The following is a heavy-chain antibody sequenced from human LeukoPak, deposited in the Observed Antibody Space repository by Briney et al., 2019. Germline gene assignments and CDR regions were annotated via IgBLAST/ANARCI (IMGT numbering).Heavy chain of an antibody. Sequence: ASVKVSCKASGYTFTSYGISWVRQATGQGLEWMGWMNPNSGNTGYAQKFQGRVTITRNTSISTAYMELSSLRSEDTAVYYCARGPQGELGGAFDIWGQGTMVTVSS. D-gene: IGHD1-26*01. CDR2: MNPNSGNT. J-gene: IGHJ3*02. V-gene: IGHV1-8*03. CDR3: ARGPQGELGGAFDI. CDR1: GYTFTSYG.